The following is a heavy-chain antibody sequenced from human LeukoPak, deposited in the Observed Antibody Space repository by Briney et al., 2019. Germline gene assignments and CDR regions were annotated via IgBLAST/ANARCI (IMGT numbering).Heavy chain of an antibody. D-gene: IGHD3-9*01. CDR1: GGSISSGSYY. CDR2: IYASGST. V-gene: IGHV4-61*02. CDR3: ARDASYYDILTGYYRGFDY. Sequence: SETLSLTCTVSGGSISSGSYYWSWIRQPAGKGLEWIGRIYASGSTNYNPSVKSRVTISADTSKNQFSLKLSSVTAADTAVYYCARDASYYDILTGYYRGFDYWGQGTLVTVSS. J-gene: IGHJ4*02.